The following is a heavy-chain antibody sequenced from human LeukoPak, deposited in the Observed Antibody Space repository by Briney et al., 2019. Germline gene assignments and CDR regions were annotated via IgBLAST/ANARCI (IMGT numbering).Heavy chain of an antibody. J-gene: IGHJ4*02. CDR2: ISSSSSTM. V-gene: IGHV3-48*01. CDR3: ARDSFGGSSLDY. D-gene: IGHD1-26*01. CDR1: GFTFSSYS. Sequence: GGSLRLSCAASGFTFSSYSMNWVRQAPGKGLEWVSYISSSSSTMYYADSVKGRFTISRDNAKNSLYLQMKSLRAEDTALYYCARDSFGGSSLDYWGQGTLVTVSS.